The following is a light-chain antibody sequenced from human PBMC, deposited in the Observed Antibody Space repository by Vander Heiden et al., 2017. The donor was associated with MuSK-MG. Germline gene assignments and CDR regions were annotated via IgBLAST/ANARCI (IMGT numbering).Light chain of an antibody. Sequence: EIVLTQSPGTLSLSPGERATLSCRASQSVSSSYLAWYQQKPGQAPRLLIYGASSRATGIPDRFSGSGSGTDFTLTISRLEPEDFAVYYCQQYGSSPGTFGHGTKVDIQ. CDR2: GAS. J-gene: IGKJ3*01. CDR1: QSVSSSY. CDR3: QQYGSSPGT. V-gene: IGKV3-20*01.